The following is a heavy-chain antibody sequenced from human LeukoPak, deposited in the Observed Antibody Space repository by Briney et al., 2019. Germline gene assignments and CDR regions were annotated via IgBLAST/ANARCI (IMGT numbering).Heavy chain of an antibody. CDR2: IYHSRST. J-gene: IGHJ4*02. Sequence: KTSETLSLTCAVSGGSISSGGYSWSWIRQPPGKGLKWIGYIYHSRSTYYNPSLKSRVTISVDRSKNQFSLKLSSVTAADTAVYYCARGGIVRYFDWLLAQPFDYWGQGTLVTVSS. CDR1: GGSISSGGYS. V-gene: IGHV4-30-2*01. D-gene: IGHD3-9*01. CDR3: ARGGIVRYFDWLLAQPFDY.